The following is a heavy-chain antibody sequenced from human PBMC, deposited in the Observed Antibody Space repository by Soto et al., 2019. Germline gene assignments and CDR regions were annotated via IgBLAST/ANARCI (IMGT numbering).Heavy chain of an antibody. J-gene: IGHJ6*02. CDR3: ASGSIWGAPMDA. CDR1: GGSISSGGYY. V-gene: IGHV4-31*03. Sequence: QVQLQESGPGLVKPSQTLSLTCTVSGGSISSGGYYWSWIRQHPGKGLEWIGYISYSGSTYYNPSLKSRVTISVDPPKTQFSLKLSSVTAADTAVYYCASGSIWGAPMDAWGQGTTVTVSS. CDR2: ISYSGST. D-gene: IGHD3-16*01.